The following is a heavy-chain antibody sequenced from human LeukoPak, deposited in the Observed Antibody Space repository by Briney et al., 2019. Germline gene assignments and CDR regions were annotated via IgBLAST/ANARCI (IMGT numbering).Heavy chain of an antibody. CDR1: GFTFSDYS. J-gene: IGHJ4*02. Sequence: GGPLRLSCAASGFTFSDYSMNWVRQAPGKGLEWISYVGISSGNTKYADSVKGRFTISGDKAKNSLYFRMNSLRVEDTAVYYCARDTKYAFDNWGQGTLVTVSS. D-gene: IGHD2-2*01. CDR3: ARDTKYAFDN. CDR2: VGISSGNT. V-gene: IGHV3-48*01.